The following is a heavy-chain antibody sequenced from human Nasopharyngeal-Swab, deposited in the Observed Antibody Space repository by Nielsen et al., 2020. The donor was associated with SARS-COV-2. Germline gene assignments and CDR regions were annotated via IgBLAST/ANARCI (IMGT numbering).Heavy chain of an antibody. V-gene: IGHV1-69*04. CDR2: IIPIFGIA. Sequence: SVKVSCKASGGTFSSYVISWVRQAPGQGLEWMGRIIPIFGIANYAQKLQGRVTITADKSTSTAYMELSSLRSEDTAVYYCASQGGGDYYDSRRYYNYVMDVWGQGTTVTVSS. D-gene: IGHD3-22*01. CDR3: ASQGGGDYYDSRRYYNYVMDV. CDR1: GGTFSSYV. J-gene: IGHJ6*02.